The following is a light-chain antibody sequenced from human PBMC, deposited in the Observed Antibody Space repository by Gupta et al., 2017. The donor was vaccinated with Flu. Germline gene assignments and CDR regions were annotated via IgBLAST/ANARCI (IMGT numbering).Light chain of an antibody. Sequence: PSSRSASGGDRITITSQASQDISNYLNWYQQKPGKAPKLLIYDASNLETGVPSRFSGSGSGTDFTFTISSLQPEDIATYYCQQYDNLPSTFGQGTKLEIK. CDR1: QDISNY. CDR2: DAS. V-gene: IGKV1-33*01. J-gene: IGKJ2*01. CDR3: QQYDNLPST.